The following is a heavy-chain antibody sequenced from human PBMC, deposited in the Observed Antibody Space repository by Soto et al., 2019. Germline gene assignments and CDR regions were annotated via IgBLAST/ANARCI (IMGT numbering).Heavy chain of an antibody. J-gene: IGHJ4*02. CDR1: GGSVNTYY. CDR2: FYYSGST. D-gene: IGHD6-6*01. CDR3: ARRRSVGGSSFFDY. V-gene: IGHV4-39*01. Sequence: QLQLQESGPGLVKPSETLSLTCTVSGGSVNTYYWGWIRQPPGKGLEWIASFYYSGSTNYNPSLKSRVFISVDTSKNQFSPKLNSVTAAGTAVYYCARRRSVGGSSFFDYWGQGTLVTVSS.